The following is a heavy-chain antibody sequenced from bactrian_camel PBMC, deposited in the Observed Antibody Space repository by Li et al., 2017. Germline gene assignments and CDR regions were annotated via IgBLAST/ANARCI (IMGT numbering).Heavy chain of an antibody. J-gene: IGHJ4*01. Sequence: VQLVESGGGSVQAGGSLRLSCAASGDSHIIGNWGWFRQSLGQEREGVATIDRVGVTDYAASVKGRFTISRDNAKNTLYLQMNSLKPEDTAIYYCTKDRSYGTRNWVQSTRDQGTQVTVS. D-gene: IGHD3*01. CDR1: GDSHIIGN. CDR2: IDRVGVT. CDR3: TKDRSYGTRNWVQST. V-gene: IGHV3S53*01.